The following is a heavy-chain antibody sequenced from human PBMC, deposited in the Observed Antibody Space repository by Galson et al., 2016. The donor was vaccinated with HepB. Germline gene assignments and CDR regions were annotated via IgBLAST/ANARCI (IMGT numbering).Heavy chain of an antibody. D-gene: IGHD3-3*01. CDR2: ITTNGDTT. CDR3: VKDNDFWSFYSDF. J-gene: IGHJ4*02. CDR1: GFSFSSYA. Sequence: SLRLSCAASGFSFSSYAMHWVRQAPGKGLEYVSGITTNGDTTHYADSVKGRFTISRDNSKNTLYVQMSSLRAEDTAVYYCVKDNDFWSFYSDFWGQGTLVTVSS. V-gene: IGHV3-64*05.